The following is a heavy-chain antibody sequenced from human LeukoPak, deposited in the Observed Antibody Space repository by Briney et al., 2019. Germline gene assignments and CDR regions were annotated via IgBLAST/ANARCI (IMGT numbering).Heavy chain of an antibody. CDR2: ISGSGEYT. V-gene: IGHV3-23*01. CDR1: GFTFSSYA. CDR3: ARVTVGSSGWYLGY. Sequence: GGSLRLSCVASGFTFSSYAMTWVRQAPGKGLEWVSAISGSGEYTYYADSMKGRFTISRDNSKNTLHLQMNRLRAEDTAVHYCARVTVGSSGWYLGYWGQGTLVTVSS. D-gene: IGHD6-19*01. J-gene: IGHJ4*02.